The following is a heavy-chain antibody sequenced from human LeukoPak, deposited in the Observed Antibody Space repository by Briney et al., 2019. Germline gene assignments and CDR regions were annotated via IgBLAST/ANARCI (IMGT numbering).Heavy chain of an antibody. CDR1: GGSISSYY. Sequence: PSETLSLTCTVSGGSISSYYWSWIRQPPGKGLEWIGYIYYSGSTNYNPSLKSRVTISVDTSKNQLSLKLSSVTAADTAVYYCARDGSGFDWLYPYYYYYGMDVWGQGTTVTVSS. D-gene: IGHD3-9*01. V-gene: IGHV4-59*12. J-gene: IGHJ6*02. CDR3: ARDGSGFDWLYPYYYYYGMDV. CDR2: IYYSGST.